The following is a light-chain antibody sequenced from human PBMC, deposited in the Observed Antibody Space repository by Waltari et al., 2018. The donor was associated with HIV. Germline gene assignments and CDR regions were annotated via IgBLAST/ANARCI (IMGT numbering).Light chain of an antibody. J-gene: IGLJ2*01. Sequence: SVLTQPPSASGTPGQKVTISCSGSSPNIGRNPVFWYQQLPGAAPKLLIYTDTQRPSGVPDRFSGSKSGTSASLAISGLRSEDEAVYSCATWDDSLNGVLFGGGTNLNVL. CDR2: TDT. CDR3: ATWDDSLNGVL. V-gene: IGLV1-47*01. CDR1: SPNIGRNP.